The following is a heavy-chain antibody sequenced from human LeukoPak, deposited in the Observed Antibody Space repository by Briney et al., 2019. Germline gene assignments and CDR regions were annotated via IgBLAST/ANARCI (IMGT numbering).Heavy chain of an antibody. Sequence: SVKVSCKASGGTFSSYAISWVRQAPGQGLEWMGGIIPIFGTANYAQKFQGRVTITADESTSTAYMELSSLRSEDTAVYYCAKQRYYYDSSGYQHYSDYWGQGTLVTVSS. V-gene: IGHV1-69*13. J-gene: IGHJ4*02. CDR3: AKQRYYYDSSGYQHYSDY. CDR2: IIPIFGTA. CDR1: GGTFSSYA. D-gene: IGHD3-22*01.